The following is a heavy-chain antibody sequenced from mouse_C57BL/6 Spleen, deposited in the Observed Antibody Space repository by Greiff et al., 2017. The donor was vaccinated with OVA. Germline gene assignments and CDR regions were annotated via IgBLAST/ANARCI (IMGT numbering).Heavy chain of an antibody. CDR2: INPSNGGT. Sequence: QVQLQQSGTELVKPGASVKLSCKASGYTFTSYWMHWVKQRPGQGLEWIGNINPSNGGTNYNEKFKSKATLTVDKSSSTAYMQLSSLTSEDSAVYYCARSITTVVEDYAMDYWGQGTSVTVSS. D-gene: IGHD1-1*01. J-gene: IGHJ4*01. CDR1: GYTFTSYW. V-gene: IGHV1-53*01. CDR3: ARSITTVVEDYAMDY.